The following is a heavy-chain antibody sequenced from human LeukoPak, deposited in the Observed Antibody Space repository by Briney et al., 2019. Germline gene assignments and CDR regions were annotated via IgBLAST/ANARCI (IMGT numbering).Heavy chain of an antibody. J-gene: IGHJ5*02. CDR3: VRDPCIAVAGTLNGFDP. Sequence: GGSLRLSCAASGFTFSSYWMHWVRQAPGKGLVWVSRITSDGSSTSYADSVKGRFTISRDNAKNTLYLQMNSLRAEDTAVYYCVRDPCIAVAGTLNGFDPWGQGTLVTVSS. CDR2: ITSDGSST. D-gene: IGHD6-19*01. V-gene: IGHV3-74*01. CDR1: GFTFSSYW.